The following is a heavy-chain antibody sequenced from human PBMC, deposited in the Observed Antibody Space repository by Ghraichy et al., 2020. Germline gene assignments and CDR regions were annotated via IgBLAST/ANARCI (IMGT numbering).Heavy chain of an antibody. CDR1: GFTCSSDW. V-gene: IGHV3-7*01. J-gene: IGHJ4*02. Sequence: GGSLRLSGAGSGFTCSSDWMRCVRQAPGKGLEWVANIKQDGSEKYYVDSVRGRFTISRDNAKNSLYLQMNSLRADDTAVYYCARDGRPSSWLDFDYWGQGTLVTLSS. CDR2: IKQDGSEK. CDR3: ARDGRPSSWLDFDY. D-gene: IGHD6-13*01.